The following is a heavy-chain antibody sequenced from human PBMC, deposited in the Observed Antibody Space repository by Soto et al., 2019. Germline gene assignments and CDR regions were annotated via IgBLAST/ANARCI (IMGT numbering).Heavy chain of an antibody. CDR2: ISYDGSNK. D-gene: IGHD2-2*01. CDR3: ASGYCTTTSCFYGMDV. V-gene: IGHV3-30-3*01. Sequence: GGSLRLTCAGSGFTFSRNVMHWVRQAPGKGLEWVAFISYDGSNKYYADSVKGRFSISRDNSKNTLYLHMNSLRPEDTSVYYCASGYCTTTSCFYGMDVWGQGTTVTVSS. J-gene: IGHJ6*02. CDR1: GFTFSRNV.